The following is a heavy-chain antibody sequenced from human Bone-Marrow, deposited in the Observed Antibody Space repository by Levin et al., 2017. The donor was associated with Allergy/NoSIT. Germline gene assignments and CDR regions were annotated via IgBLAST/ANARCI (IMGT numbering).Heavy chain of an antibody. J-gene: IGHJ5*02. CDR2: IKEDGSEK. V-gene: IGHV3-7*01. CDR1: GFTFSNSW. CDR3: ARDQFTRATIGARWFDP. Sequence: RGESLKISCAASGFTFSNSWMSWVRQAPGKGLEWVANIKEDGSEKYYVDSVKGRFTISRDNAKNSLYVQMNSLRAEDTAVYCCARDQFTRATIGARWFDPWGQGTLVTVSS. D-gene: IGHD5-24*01.